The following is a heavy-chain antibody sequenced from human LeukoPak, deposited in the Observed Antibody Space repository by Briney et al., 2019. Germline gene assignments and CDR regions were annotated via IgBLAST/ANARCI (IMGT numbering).Heavy chain of an antibody. D-gene: IGHD2-15*01. CDR1: GFIFSHYG. J-gene: IGHJ4*02. V-gene: IGHV3-7*01. CDR3: ARGYCSGGSCYSVDY. CDR2: IKQDGSEK. Sequence: GGSLRLSCAASGFIFSHYGMSWVRQAPGKGLEWVANIKQDGSEKYYVDSVKGRFTISRDNAKNSLYLQINSLRAEGTAVYYCARGYCSGGSCYSVDYWGQGTLVTVSS.